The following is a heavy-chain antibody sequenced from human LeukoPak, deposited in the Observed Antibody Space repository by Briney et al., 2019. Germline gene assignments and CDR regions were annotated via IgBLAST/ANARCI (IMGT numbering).Heavy chain of an antibody. V-gene: IGHV3-23*01. CDR1: AFTFSSYA. J-gene: IGHJ4*02. CDR3: AKAYYYDSSGYYDYYFDY. CDR2: ISGSGGST. D-gene: IGHD3-22*01. Sequence: GGSLRLSCATSAFTFSSYAMSWVRQAPGKGLEWVSTISGSGGSTYYADSVKGRFTISRDNSKNTLFLQMNSLRGEDTAVYSCAKAYYYDSSGYYDYYFDYWGQGTLVTVSS.